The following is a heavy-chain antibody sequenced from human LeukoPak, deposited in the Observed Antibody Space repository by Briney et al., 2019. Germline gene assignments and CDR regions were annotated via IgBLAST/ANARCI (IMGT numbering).Heavy chain of an antibody. CDR3: TTSGSYRYYFDY. V-gene: IGHV3-15*01. D-gene: IGHD1-26*01. Sequence: GGSLRLSCAASGFTFSNAWMSRVRQAPGKGLEWVGRIKSKTDGGTTDYAAPVKGRFTISRDDSKNTLYLQMNSLKTEDTAVYYCTTSGSYRYYFDYWGQGTLVTVSS. CDR1: GFTFSNAW. J-gene: IGHJ4*02. CDR2: IKSKTDGGTT.